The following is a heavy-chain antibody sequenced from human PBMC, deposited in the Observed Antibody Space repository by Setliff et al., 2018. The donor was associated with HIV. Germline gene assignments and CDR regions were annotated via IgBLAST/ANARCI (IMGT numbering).Heavy chain of an antibody. D-gene: IGHD3-22*01. Sequence: SETLSLTCTVSGGSISSSSYYWGWICHSPGKGLEWIGSVYYSGNTYNNPSLKSRVTISVDTSKNQFSLKLSSVTAADTAVYYCARLGSGYKNWYFDLWGRGTLVTVSS. J-gene: IGHJ2*01. CDR3: ARLGSGYKNWYFDL. V-gene: IGHV4-39*01. CDR1: GGSISSSSYY. CDR2: VYYSGNT.